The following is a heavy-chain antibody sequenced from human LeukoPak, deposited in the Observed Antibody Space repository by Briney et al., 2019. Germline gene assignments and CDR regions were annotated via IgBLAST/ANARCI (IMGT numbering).Heavy chain of an antibody. CDR3: ARALAWGGSSYSYYYMDV. D-gene: IGHD1-26*01. J-gene: IGHJ6*03. Sequence: GASVKVSCKASGYTFSDYDINWVRQATGQGLEWMGWINPNRGNAGYAQKVQGIVTMTRNNSISTAYVELSSLRSEDTPVYYCARALAWGGSSYSYYYMDVWDKGTTVTVSS. CDR1: GYTFSDYD. CDR2: INPNRGNA. V-gene: IGHV1-8*01.